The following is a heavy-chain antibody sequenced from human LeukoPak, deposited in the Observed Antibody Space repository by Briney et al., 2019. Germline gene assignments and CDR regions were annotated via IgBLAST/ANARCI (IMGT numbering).Heavy chain of an antibody. CDR3: ARVDDFGTDY. Sequence: SETLSLTCAVYGGSFSGYYWSWIRQPPGKGLEWIGEINHSGSTNYNPSLKSRVTISVDTSRNQFSLKLSSVTAADTAVYYCARVDDFGTDYWGQGTLVTVSS. CDR1: GGSFSGYY. D-gene: IGHD3-3*01. V-gene: IGHV4-34*01. CDR2: INHSGST. J-gene: IGHJ4*02.